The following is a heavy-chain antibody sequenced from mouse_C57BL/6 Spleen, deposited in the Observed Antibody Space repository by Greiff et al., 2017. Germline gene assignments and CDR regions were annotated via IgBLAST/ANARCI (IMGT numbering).Heavy chain of an antibody. CDR3: ARSDYGSSYWYFDV. D-gene: IGHD1-1*01. CDR2: IHPNSGST. Sequence: QVQLQQPGAELVKPGASVKLSCKASGYTFPSYWMHWVKQRPGQGLEWIGMIHPNSGSTNYNEKFKSKATLTVDKSSSTAYMQLSSLTSEDSAVYYCARSDYGSSYWYFDVWGTGTTVTVSS. V-gene: IGHV1-64*01. CDR1: GYTFPSYW. J-gene: IGHJ1*03.